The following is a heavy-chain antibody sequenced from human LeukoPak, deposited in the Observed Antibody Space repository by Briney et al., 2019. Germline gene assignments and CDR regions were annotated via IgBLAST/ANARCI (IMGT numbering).Heavy chain of an antibody. D-gene: IGHD3-10*01. CDR2: IYHSGST. CDR3: ARHKPGSGNYPECCDY. Sequence: SETLSLTCAVSGYSISSGYYWGWIRQPPGKGLEWIGSIYHSGSTYYNPSLKSRVTISVVTSKNQFSLKLSSVTAADTAVYYCARHKPGSGNYPECCDYWGQGTLVTVSS. J-gene: IGHJ4*02. CDR1: GYSISSGYY. V-gene: IGHV4-38-2*01.